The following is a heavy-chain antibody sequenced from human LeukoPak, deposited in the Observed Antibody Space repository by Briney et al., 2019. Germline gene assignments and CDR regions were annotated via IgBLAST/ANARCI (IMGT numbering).Heavy chain of an antibody. J-gene: IGHJ4*02. CDR3: ARDTRTGYSSG. V-gene: IGHV3-23*01. CDR1: GFTFSSYA. Sequence: GGSLRLSCAASGFTFSSYAMSWVRQAPGKGLEWVSAISGSGGNTYYADSVKGRFTISRDNSRNTLYLQMNSLRAEDTAVYYCARDTRTGYSSGWGQGTLVTVSS. D-gene: IGHD6-19*01. CDR2: ISGSGGNT.